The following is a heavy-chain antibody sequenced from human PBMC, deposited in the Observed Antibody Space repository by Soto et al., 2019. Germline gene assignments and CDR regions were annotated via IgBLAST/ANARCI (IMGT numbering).Heavy chain of an antibody. CDR1: GGSISSGGYS. D-gene: IGHD2-15*01. CDR3: ARITVVTPGAFDI. J-gene: IGHJ3*02. CDR2: IYHSGST. Sequence: SETLSLTCAVSGGSISSGGYSWSWIRQPPGKGLEWIGYIYHSGSTYYNPSLKSRVTISVDRSKNQFSLKLSSVTAADTAVYYCARITVVTPGAFDIWGQGTMVTVSS. V-gene: IGHV4-30-2*02.